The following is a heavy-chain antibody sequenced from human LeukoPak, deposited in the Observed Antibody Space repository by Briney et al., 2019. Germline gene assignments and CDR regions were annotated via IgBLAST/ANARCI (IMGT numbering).Heavy chain of an antibody. CDR2: IYTSGST. CDR3: ARAYYDFWSGYFDY. CDR1: GGSISSGSYY. Sequence: PSQTLSLTCTVSGGSISSGSYYWSWIRQPAGKGLEWIGRIYTSGSTNYNPSLKSRVTISVDTSKNQFSLKLSFVTAADTAVYYCARAYYDFWSGYFDYWGQGTLVTVSS. V-gene: IGHV4-61*02. J-gene: IGHJ4*02. D-gene: IGHD3-3*01.